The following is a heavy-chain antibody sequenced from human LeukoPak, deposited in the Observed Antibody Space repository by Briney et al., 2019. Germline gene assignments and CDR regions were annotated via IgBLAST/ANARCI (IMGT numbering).Heavy chain of an antibody. CDR2: INHSGST. CDR1: GGSISSYY. J-gene: IGHJ4*02. Sequence: PSETLSLTCTVSGGSISSYYWSWIRQPPGKGLEWIGEINHSGSTNYNPSLKSRVTISVDTSKNQFSLKLSSVTAADTAVYYCARGTYDFWSGYRLDYWGQGTLVTVSS. CDR3: ARGTYDFWSGYRLDY. D-gene: IGHD3-3*01. V-gene: IGHV4-34*01.